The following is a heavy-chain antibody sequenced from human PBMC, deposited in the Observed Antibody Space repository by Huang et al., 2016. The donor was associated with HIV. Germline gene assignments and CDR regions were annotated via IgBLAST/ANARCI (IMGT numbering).Heavy chain of an antibody. J-gene: IGHJ4*02. CDR3: AKRGMSGTYHLDH. Sequence: EVNLLESGGGLVQPGGSLRLSCAASGFTFSTYDMSWVRQSQGKGLEWVSVISYNGGSKYYTDSLKGRFAISRDNSKNTLFLQMNSLRVEDTAVYYCAKRGMSGTYHLDHWGQGTLVTVSS. D-gene: IGHD1-1*01. V-gene: IGHV3-23*01. CDR1: GFTFSTYD. CDR2: ISYNGGSK.